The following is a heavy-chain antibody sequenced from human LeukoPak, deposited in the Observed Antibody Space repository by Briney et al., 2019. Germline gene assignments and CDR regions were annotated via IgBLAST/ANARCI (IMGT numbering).Heavy chain of an antibody. Sequence: VGSLRLSCAASGFTFSSYWMHWVRQAPGKGLVWVSRINSDGSSTSYADSVKGRFTISRDNAKNTLYLQMNSLRAEDTAVYYCARDQYYYDSSGYFDAFDIWGQGTMVTVSS. CDR1: GFTFSSYW. J-gene: IGHJ3*02. CDR3: ARDQYYYDSSGYFDAFDI. CDR2: INSDGSST. V-gene: IGHV3-74*01. D-gene: IGHD3-22*01.